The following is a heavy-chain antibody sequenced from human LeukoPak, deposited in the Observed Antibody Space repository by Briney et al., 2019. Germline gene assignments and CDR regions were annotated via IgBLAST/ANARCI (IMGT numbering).Heavy chain of an antibody. V-gene: IGHV3-53*01. J-gene: IGHJ3*02. D-gene: IGHD2-15*01. CDR1: GFTVSSNY. Sequence: GXSLRLSCAASGFTVSSNYMSWVRQAPGKGLEWVSVIYIVASTYYPHSLKGPFTISRDNSKNTLYLQMNSLRAEDTAVYYCARRCSGGSCYSVGAFDIWGQGTMVTVSS. CDR2: IYIVAST. CDR3: ARRCSGGSCYSVGAFDI.